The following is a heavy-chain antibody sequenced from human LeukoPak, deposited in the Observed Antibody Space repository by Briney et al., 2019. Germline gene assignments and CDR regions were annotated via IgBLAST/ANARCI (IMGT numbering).Heavy chain of an antibody. V-gene: IGHV4-34*01. D-gene: IGHD3-10*01. CDR1: GRSYRGYY. CDR3: ARGYRVRGEGMDV. Sequence: SETLSLTCSVYGRSYRGYYWGWIRQPPGKGLEWIGEINHSGSTDYNPSLKSRVPISVDTSKNQFSLKLSSVTAADTAVYYCARGYRVRGEGMDVWGKGTTVTVSS. J-gene: IGHJ6*04. CDR2: INHSGST.